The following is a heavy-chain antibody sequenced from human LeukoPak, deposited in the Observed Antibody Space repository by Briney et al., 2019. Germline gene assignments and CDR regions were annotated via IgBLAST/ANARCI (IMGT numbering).Heavy chain of an antibody. D-gene: IGHD6-13*01. CDR3: AKDSSSLRDYYGMDV. Sequence: GGSLRLSCTASGFTSSSYGMSWVRQAPGKGLEWVSVISGSGGSTYYADSVKGRFTISRDNSKNTLYLQLNSLRPEDMAVYYCAKDSSSLRDYYGMDVWGQGTTVTVSS. CDR2: ISGSGGST. V-gene: IGHV3-23*01. J-gene: IGHJ6*02. CDR1: GFTSSSYG.